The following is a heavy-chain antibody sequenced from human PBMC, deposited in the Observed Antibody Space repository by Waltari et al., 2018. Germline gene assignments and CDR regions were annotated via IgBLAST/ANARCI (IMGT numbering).Heavy chain of an antibody. V-gene: IGHV4-59*11. CDR1: GGSISSHY. CDR3: ARGGRSYQHDWYFDL. CDR2: IYYSGST. D-gene: IGHD1-26*01. Sequence: QVQLQESGPGLVKPSETLSLTCTVSGGSISSHYWSWIRQPPGKGLEWIGYIYYSGSTNYNPSLKSRVTISVDTSKNQFSLKLSSVTAADTAVYYCARGGRSYQHDWYFDLWGRGTLVTVSS. J-gene: IGHJ2*01.